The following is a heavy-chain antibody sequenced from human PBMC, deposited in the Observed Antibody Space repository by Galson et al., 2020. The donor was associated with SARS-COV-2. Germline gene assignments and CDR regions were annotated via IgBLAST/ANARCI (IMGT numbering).Heavy chain of an antibody. J-gene: IGHJ6*02. D-gene: IGHD6-13*01. CDR2: ISWNSGSI. CDR1: GFTFDDYA. Sequence: GGSLRLSCAASGFTFDDYAMHWVRQAPGKGLEWVSGISWNSGSIGYADSVKGRFTISRDNAKNSLYLQMNSLRAEDTALYYCAKDMGQQLVPDSDLAVYYYYYYGMDVWGQGTTVTVSS. CDR3: AKDMGQQLVPDSDLAVYYYYYYGMDV. V-gene: IGHV3-9*01.